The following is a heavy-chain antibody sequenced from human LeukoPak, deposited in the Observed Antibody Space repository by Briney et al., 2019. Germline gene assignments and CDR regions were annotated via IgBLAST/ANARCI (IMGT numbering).Heavy chain of an antibody. J-gene: IGHJ4*02. D-gene: IGHD3-22*01. V-gene: IGHV3-21*01. CDR1: GFNFGSYS. Sequence: GGSLRLSCAASGFNFGSYSMNWVRQAPGKGLEWVSSISSSSSFRYYADSVKGRFTISRDNAKNSLYLQMDSLRAEDTAVYYCARESSGYFYWGQGTLVTVSS. CDR2: ISSSSSFR. CDR3: ARESSGYFY.